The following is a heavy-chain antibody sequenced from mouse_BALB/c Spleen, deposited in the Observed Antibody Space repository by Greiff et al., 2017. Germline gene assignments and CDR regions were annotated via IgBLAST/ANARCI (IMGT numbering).Heavy chain of an antibody. J-gene: IGHJ4*01. CDR3: AREVYGNYYAMDY. D-gene: IGHD2-1*01. CDR2: ISSGSSTI. CDR1: GFTFSSFG. V-gene: IGHV5-17*02. Sequence: EVHLVESGGGLVQPGGSRKLSCAASGFTFSSFGMHWVRQAPEKGLEWVAYISSGSSTIYYADTVKGRFTISRDNPKNTLFLQMTSLRSEDTAMYYCAREVYGNYYAMDYWGQGTSVTVSS.